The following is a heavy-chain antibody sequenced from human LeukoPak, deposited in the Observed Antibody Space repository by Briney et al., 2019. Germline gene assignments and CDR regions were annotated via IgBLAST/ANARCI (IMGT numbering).Heavy chain of an antibody. D-gene: IGHD2-21*02. Sequence: SETLSLTCTVSGGSISSSSYYWGWIRQPPGKGLEWIGSIYYSGSTYYNPSLKSRVTISVDTSKNQFSLKLSSVTAADTAVYYCARDSYVTNDAFDIWGQGTMVTVSS. V-gene: IGHV4-39*07. CDR1: GGSISSSSYY. J-gene: IGHJ3*02. CDR3: ARDSYVTNDAFDI. CDR2: IYYSGST.